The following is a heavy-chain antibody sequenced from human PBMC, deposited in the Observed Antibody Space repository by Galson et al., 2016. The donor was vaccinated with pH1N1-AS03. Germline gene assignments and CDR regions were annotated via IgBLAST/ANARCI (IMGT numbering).Heavy chain of an antibody. J-gene: IGHJ6*02. CDR2: IIPMYDIV. CDR1: GGSFSRYG. CDR3: ARNIVCTSQDAYGMEV. V-gene: IGHV1-69*04. Sequence: SVKVSCKASGGSFSRYGISWVRQAPGQGLEWMGRIIPMYDIVNNAQKFQGRVTITADKSTSTVYMELSSLRADDTALYYCARNIVCTSQDAYGMEVWGPGTTVTVSS. D-gene: IGHD2-21*01.